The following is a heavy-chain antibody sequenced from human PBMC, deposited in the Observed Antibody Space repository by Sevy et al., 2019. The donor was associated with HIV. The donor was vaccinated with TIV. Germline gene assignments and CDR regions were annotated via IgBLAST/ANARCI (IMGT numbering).Heavy chain of an antibody. CDR2: INHSGST. CDR3: ARGGPYYDDSSAYYYFYDY. D-gene: IGHD3-22*01. V-gene: IGHV4-34*01. Sequence: SETQSLTCAVYGVSFSGYYWSWIRQPPGKGLEWIGEINHSGSTNYNPSLKSRVTISIDASKNHFSLKLSSVTAADTAVYYCARGGPYYDDSSAYYYFYDYWGQGTLVTVSS. J-gene: IGHJ4*02. CDR1: GVSFSGYY.